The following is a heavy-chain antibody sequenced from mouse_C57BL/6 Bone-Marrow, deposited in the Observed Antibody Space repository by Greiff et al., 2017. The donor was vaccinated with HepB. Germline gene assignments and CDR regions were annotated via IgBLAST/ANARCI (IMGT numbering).Heavy chain of an antibody. D-gene: IGHD2-4*01. J-gene: IGHJ2*01. V-gene: IGHV7-3*01. CDR1: GFTFTDYY. CDR2: IRHKANGYTT. Sequence: EVQLQESGGGLVQPGGSLSLSCAASGFTFTDYYMSWVRQPPGKALEWLGFIRHKANGYTTEYSAYVKGRFTISRDNSQSILYLQMNALRAEDSATYNCSRSPHYEYDWGGVDYWGRGTTLTVSS. CDR3: SRSPHYEYDWGGVDY.